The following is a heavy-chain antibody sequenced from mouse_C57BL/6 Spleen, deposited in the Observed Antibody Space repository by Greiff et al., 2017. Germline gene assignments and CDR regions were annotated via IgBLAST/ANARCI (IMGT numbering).Heavy chain of an antibody. CDR1: GYTFTSYW. V-gene: IGHV1-69*01. CDR2: IDPYDSYT. Sequence: VQLQQPGAELVMPGASVKLSCKASGYTFTSYWMHWVKQRPGQGLEWIGEIDPYDSYTNYNQKFKGKSTLTVDKSSRTAYRQLSSLTSEDAAVYYCARRDKSSDFDYWGQGTTLTVSS. D-gene: IGHD6-1*01. CDR3: ARRDKSSDFDY. J-gene: IGHJ2*01.